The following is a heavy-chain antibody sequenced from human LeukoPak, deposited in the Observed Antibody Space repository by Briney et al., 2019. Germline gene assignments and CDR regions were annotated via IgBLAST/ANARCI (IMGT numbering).Heavy chain of an antibody. J-gene: IGHJ4*02. V-gene: IGHV3-9*01. D-gene: IGHD3-10*01. CDR1: GFTFDDYA. CDR2: ISWNSGSI. CDR3: AKALYYYGSGSYPFDY. Sequence: PGRSLRLSCAASGFTFDDYAMHWVRQAPGKGLEWVSGISWNSGSIGYADSVKGRFTTSRDNAKNSLYLQMNSLRAEDTALYYCAKALYYYGSGSYPFDYWGQGTLVTVSS.